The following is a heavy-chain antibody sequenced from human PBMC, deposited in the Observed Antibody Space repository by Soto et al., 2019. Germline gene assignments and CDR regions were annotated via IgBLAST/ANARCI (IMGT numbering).Heavy chain of an antibody. V-gene: IGHV4-59*01. D-gene: IGHD5-18*01. CDR3: ARSYDGYSYGYGGWFDP. Sequence: PSETLSLTCTVSGGSISSYYWSWIRQPPGKGLEWIGYIYYSVSTNYNPSLKSRVTISVDTSKNQFSLKLSSVTAADTAVYYCARSYDGYSYGYGGWFDPWGQGTLVTVSS. CDR1: GGSISSYY. CDR2: IYYSVST. J-gene: IGHJ5*02.